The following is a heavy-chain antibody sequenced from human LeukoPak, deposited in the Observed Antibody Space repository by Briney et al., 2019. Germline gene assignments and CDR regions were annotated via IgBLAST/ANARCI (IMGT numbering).Heavy chain of an antibody. CDR1: GGSFSSYY. CDR2: INHSGST. D-gene: IGHD4-23*01. CDR3: ARSSVVTGVFDY. V-gene: IGHV4-34*01. J-gene: IGHJ4*02. Sequence: SETLSLTCAVYGGSFSSYYWSWIRQPPGKGLEWIGEINHSGSTNYNPSLKSRVTISVDTSKNQFSLKLSSVTAADTAVYYCARSSVVTGVFDYWGQGTLVTVSS.